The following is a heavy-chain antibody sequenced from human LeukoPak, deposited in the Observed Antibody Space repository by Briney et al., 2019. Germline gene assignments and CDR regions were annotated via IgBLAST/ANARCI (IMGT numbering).Heavy chain of an antibody. CDR1: GVSISSSSYY. CDR2: IYHSGST. V-gene: IGHV4-30-2*01. D-gene: IGHD3-3*01. Sequence: PSETLSLTCTVSGVSISSSSYYWGWIRQPPGKGLEWIGYIYHSGSTYYNPSLKSRVTISADRSKNQFSLKLSSVTAADTAVYYCARADFWSGYYYFDYWGQGTLVTVSS. J-gene: IGHJ4*02. CDR3: ARADFWSGYYYFDY.